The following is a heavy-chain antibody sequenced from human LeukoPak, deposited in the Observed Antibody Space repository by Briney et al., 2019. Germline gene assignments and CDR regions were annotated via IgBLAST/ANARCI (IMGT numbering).Heavy chain of an antibody. Sequence: GRSLRLSCAASGFIFSNYAMHWVRQAPGKGLEWVAGISYDGGHKYYADSVKGRFTISRDTSKNTLYLQMNSLRAEDTALYYCARSLSHTAMAALYWGQGTLVTVSS. D-gene: IGHD5-18*01. J-gene: IGHJ4*02. CDR2: ISYDGGHK. V-gene: IGHV3-30*04. CDR1: GFIFSNYA. CDR3: ARSLSHTAMAALY.